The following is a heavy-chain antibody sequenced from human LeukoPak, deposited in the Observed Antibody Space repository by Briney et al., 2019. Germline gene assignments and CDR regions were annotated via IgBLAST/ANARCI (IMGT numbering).Heavy chain of an antibody. J-gene: IGHJ4*02. CDR3: ARGYYLPKTAEVGTTALFDY. V-gene: IGHV4-59*11. D-gene: IGHD1-1*01. CDR2: IYYSGNT. CDR1: GGSISSHY. Sequence: PSETLSLTCTVSGGSISSHYWSWIRQPPGKGLEWIGYIYYSGNTNYNPSLKSRVTISVDTSKNQFSLKLSSVTAADTAVYYCARGYYLPKTAEVGTTALFDYWGQGTLVTVSS.